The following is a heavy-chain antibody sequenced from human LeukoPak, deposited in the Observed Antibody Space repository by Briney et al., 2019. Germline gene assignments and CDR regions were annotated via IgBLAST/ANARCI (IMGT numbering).Heavy chain of an antibody. V-gene: IGHV1-8*02. Sequence: GASVKVSCKASGYTFTSYGISWVRQAPGQGLEWMGWMSPLSGNSGYAQRFQGRVTMTRNTSGTTAYMELSSLRSEDTAVYYCARSKHSYAADALDFWGQGTMVTVSS. CDR1: GYTFTSYG. J-gene: IGHJ3*01. D-gene: IGHD5-18*01. CDR3: ARSKHSYAADALDF. CDR2: MSPLSGNS.